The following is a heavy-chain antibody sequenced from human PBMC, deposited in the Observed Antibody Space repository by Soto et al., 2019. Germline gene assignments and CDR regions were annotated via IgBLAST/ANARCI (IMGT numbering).Heavy chain of an antibody. CDR2: IYYSGST. D-gene: IGHD6-13*01. CDR1: GGSISSYY. Sequence: PSETLSLTCTVSGGSISSYYWSWIRQPPGKVLEWIGYIYYSGSTNYNPSLKSRVTISVDTSKNQFSLKLSPVTAADTAVYYCARAGYSLNWFDPWGQGTLVTVPS. J-gene: IGHJ5*02. V-gene: IGHV4-59*01. CDR3: ARAGYSLNWFDP.